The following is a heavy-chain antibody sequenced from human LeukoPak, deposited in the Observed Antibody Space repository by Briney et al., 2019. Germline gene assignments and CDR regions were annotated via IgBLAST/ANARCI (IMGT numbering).Heavy chain of an antibody. CDR1: GFTFSDYY. Sequence: GGSLRLSCAASGFTFSDYYMSWIRQAPGKGLEWVSYISSSGSTIYYADSVKGRFTISRDNAKNSLYLQMNSLRAEDTAVYHCARDVGSGYDPYHYWGQGTLVTVSS. CDR3: ARDVGSGYDPYHY. D-gene: IGHD5-12*01. J-gene: IGHJ4*02. CDR2: ISSSGSTI. V-gene: IGHV3-11*01.